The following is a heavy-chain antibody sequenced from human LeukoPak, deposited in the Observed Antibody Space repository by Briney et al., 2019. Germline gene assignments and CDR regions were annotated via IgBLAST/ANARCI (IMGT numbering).Heavy chain of an antibody. V-gene: IGHV1-69*04. J-gene: IGHJ3*02. D-gene: IGHD3-22*01. CDR3: ARVDSSGYDAFDI. CDR1: GGTFSSYA. CDR2: IIPILGIA. Sequence: SVKVSCKASGGTFSSYAISWVRQAPGQGLEWMGRIIPILGIANYAQKFQGRVTITADKSTSTAYMELSSLRSEDTAVYYCARVDSSGYDAFDIWGQGTMVTVSS.